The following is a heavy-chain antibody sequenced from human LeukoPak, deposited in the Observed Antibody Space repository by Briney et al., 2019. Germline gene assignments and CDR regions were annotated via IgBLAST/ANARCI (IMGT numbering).Heavy chain of an antibody. J-gene: IGHJ4*02. CDR1: GFTFSSYA. Sequence: GGSLRLSCEASGFTFSSYAMTWVRQAPGKGLEWVSAITNSGGGTYYADSVKGRFTISRDNSKNTLYLQMNSLKAEDMAVYYCVKFVGAKGYWGQGTLVTVSS. D-gene: IGHD1-26*01. CDR2: ITNSGGGT. CDR3: VKFVGAKGY. V-gene: IGHV3-23*01.